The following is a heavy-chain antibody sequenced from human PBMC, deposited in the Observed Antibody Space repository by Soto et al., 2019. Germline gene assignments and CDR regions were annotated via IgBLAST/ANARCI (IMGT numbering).Heavy chain of an antibody. CDR3: AREGAWWEDFWSGTYGMDV. J-gene: IGHJ6*02. CDR2: ISSSGSTI. V-gene: IGHV3-11*01. D-gene: IGHD3-3*01. CDR1: GFTFSDYY. Sequence: QVQLVESGGGLVKPGGSLRLSCAASGFTFSDYYMSWIRQAPGKGLEWVSYISSSGSTIYYADSVKGRFTISRDNAENSLYLQMNSLRAEDTAVYYCAREGAWWEDFWSGTYGMDVWGQGTTVTVSS.